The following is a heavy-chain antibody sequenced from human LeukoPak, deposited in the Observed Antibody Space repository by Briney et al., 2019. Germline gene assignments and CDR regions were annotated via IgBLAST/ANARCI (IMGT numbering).Heavy chain of an antibody. CDR1: GYTFTSYY. CDR2: INPSGGST. V-gene: IGHV1-46*03. D-gene: IGHD3-3*01. Sequence: ASVKVSCKASGYTFTSYYMHWVLQAPGQGLEWMGIINPSGGSTSYAQKFQGRVTMTRDTSTSTVYMELSSLRSEDTAVYYCARGHYDFWSGYYFDYWGQGTLVTVSS. J-gene: IGHJ4*02. CDR3: ARGHYDFWSGYYFDY.